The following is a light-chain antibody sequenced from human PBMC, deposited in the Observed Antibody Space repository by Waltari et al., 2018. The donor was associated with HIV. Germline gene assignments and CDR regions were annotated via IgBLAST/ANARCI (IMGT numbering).Light chain of an antibody. CDR2: GNN. CDR1: SSNIGAGFD. J-gene: IGLJ2*01. CDR3: QSYDTSLSGPV. Sequence: QSVLTQPPSVSGAPGQRVTISCTGSSSNIGAGFDVHWYQQLPGTAPKLLLYGNNNRPSGVPDRFSGSKSGTPASLAITGLQAEDDADYYCQSYDTSLSGPVFGGGTKLTVL. V-gene: IGLV1-40*01.